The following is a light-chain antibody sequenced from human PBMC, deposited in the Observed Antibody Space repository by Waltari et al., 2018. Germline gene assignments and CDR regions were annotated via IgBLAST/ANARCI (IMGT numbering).Light chain of an antibody. CDR2: SNN. CDR3: AAWDDSLNGPV. J-gene: IGLJ2*01. V-gene: IGLV1-44*01. Sequence: QSVLTQPPSASGTPGQRVTISCSGSSSNLGSNTVHWYQQLPGTAPKLLLYSNNQRPSGVPDRFSGSKSGTSASLAISGLQSEDEADYYCAAWDDSLNGPVFGGGTKLTVL. CDR1: SSNLGSNT.